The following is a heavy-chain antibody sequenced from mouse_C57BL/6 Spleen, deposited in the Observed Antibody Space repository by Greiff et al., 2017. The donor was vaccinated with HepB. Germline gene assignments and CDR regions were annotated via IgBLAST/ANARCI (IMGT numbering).Heavy chain of an antibody. Sequence: EVQLRQSGPELVKPGASVKISCKASGYTFTDYYMNWVKQSHGKSLEWIGDINPNNGGTSYNQKFKGKATLTVDKSSSTAYMELRSLTSEDSAVYYCARGYGQRGVFAYWGQGTLVTVSA. D-gene: IGHD1-1*02. CDR2: INPNNGGT. CDR3: ARGYGQRGVFAY. CDR1: GYTFTDYY. J-gene: IGHJ3*01. V-gene: IGHV1-26*01.